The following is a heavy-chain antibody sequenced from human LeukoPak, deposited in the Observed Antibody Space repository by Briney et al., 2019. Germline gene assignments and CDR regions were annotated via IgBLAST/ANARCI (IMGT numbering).Heavy chain of an antibody. V-gene: IGHV3-74*01. D-gene: IGHD2-2*01. J-gene: IGHJ4*02. Sequence: GGSLRLSCANSGFTFSSYWMHWVRQAPGKGLVWVSRIKTDGSSTTYADFVQGRFTISRDNAKNTLYLQMNSLRADDTAVYYCVRGRGVPEYYFDYWGQGTLVTVPS. CDR3: VRGRGVPEYYFDY. CDR2: IKTDGSST. CDR1: GFTFSSYW.